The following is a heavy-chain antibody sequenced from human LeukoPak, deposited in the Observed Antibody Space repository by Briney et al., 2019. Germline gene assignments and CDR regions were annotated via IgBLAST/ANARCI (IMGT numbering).Heavy chain of an antibody. V-gene: IGHV4-30-4*08. D-gene: IGHD3-16*01. Sequence: TFGHYALAWIRQPPGKGLEWIGYIYYSGSTYYNPSLKSRVTISVDTSKNQFSLKLSSVTAADTAVYYCASRPRGGFHWYFDLWGRGTLVTVSS. CDR3: ASRPRGGFHWYFDL. CDR2: IYYSGST. CDR1: TFGHYA. J-gene: IGHJ2*01.